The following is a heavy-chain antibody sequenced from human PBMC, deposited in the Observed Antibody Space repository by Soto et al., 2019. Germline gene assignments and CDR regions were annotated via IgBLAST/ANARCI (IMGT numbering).Heavy chain of an antibody. V-gene: IGHV3-23*01. J-gene: IGHJ4*02. CDR1: GFTFSSHA. D-gene: IGHD6-13*01. CDR2: ISASGDGT. CDR3: AKAAQGSWSPIHY. Sequence: GGSLRLSCAASGFTFSSHAMSWVRQAPGKGLEWVSGISASGDGTYHADSVKGRFTISRDNSKNTMYLQMNSLRAGDTAVYFCAKAAQGSWSPIHYWGQGALVTVSS.